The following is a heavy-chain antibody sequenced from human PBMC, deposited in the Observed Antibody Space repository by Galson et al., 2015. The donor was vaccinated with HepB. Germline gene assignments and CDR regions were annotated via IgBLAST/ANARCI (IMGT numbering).Heavy chain of an antibody. J-gene: IGHJ4*02. Sequence: SLRLSCAASGFTFSSYAMSWVRQAPGKGLEWVSAISGSGGSTYYADSVKGRFTISRDDSKNTLYLQMNSQRTEDTAVYYCAKVSWELLLPYYFDYWGQGTLVTVSS. V-gene: IGHV3-23*01. CDR2: ISGSGGST. D-gene: IGHD1-26*01. CDR3: AKVSWELLLPYYFDY. CDR1: GFTFSSYA.